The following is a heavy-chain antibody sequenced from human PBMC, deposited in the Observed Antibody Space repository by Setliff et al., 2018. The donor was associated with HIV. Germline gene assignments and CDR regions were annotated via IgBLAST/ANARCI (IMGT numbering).Heavy chain of an antibody. V-gene: IGHV3-21*01. CDR1: GFIFSDYW. Sequence: PGGSLRLSCVTSGFIFSDYWMSWVRQAPGKGLEWVSSISDSSSYIYYADSVKGRFTISRDNAKNSLYLQMNSLRAEDTAVYYCAILDVDTTMVIYYGMDVWGQGTTVTVSS. CDR3: AILDVDTTMVIYYGMDV. D-gene: IGHD5-18*01. CDR2: ISDSSSYI. J-gene: IGHJ6*02.